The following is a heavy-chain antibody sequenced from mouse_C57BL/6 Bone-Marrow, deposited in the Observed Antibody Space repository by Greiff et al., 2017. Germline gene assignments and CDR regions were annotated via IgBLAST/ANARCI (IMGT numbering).Heavy chain of an antibody. V-gene: IGHV5-9*01. Sequence: EVKLEESGGGLVKPGGSLKLSCAASGFTFSSYTMSWVRQTPEKRLEWVATISGGGGNTYYPDSVKGRFTISRDNAKNTLYLQMSSLRSEDTALYYCARHAYYSNPMDYWGQGTSVTVSS. CDR2: ISGGGGNT. CDR3: ARHAYYSNPMDY. J-gene: IGHJ4*01. D-gene: IGHD2-5*01. CDR1: GFTFSSYT.